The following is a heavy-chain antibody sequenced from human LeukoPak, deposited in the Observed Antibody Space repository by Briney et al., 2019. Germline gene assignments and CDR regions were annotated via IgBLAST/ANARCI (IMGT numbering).Heavy chain of an antibody. J-gene: IGHJ4*02. CDR1: GFTFSSNY. V-gene: IGHV3-53*04. Sequence: GGSLRLSCAASGFTFSSNYMSWVRQAPGKGLGWVSVIYSGGSTYYADSVKGRFTISRHNSKNTLYLQMNSLRAEDTAVYYCARGDGYNYGYYFDYWGQGTLVTVSS. CDR3: ARGDGYNYGYYFDY. D-gene: IGHD5-24*01. CDR2: IYSGGST.